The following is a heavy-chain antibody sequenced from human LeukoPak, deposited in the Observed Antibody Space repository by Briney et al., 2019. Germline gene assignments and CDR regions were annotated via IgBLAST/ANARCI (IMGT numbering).Heavy chain of an antibody. CDR3: ATDLSADRGYDYRNAFDI. Sequence: ASVKVSCKASGYTFTSYGISWVRQAPGQGLEWMGWISAYNGNTNYAQKLQGRVTMTTDTSTSTAYMELRSLRSEDTAVYYCATDLSADRGYDYRNAFDIWGQGTMVTVSS. CDR2: ISAYNGNT. V-gene: IGHV1-18*01. CDR1: GYTFTSYG. J-gene: IGHJ3*02. D-gene: IGHD5-12*01.